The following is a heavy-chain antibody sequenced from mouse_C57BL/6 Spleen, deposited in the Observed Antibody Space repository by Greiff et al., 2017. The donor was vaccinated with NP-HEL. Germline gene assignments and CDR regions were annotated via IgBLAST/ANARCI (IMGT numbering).Heavy chain of an antibody. V-gene: IGHV1-52*01. CDR2: IDPSDSET. D-gene: IGHD2-2*01. J-gene: IGHJ4*01. CDR3: ARGGVTRAMDY. CDR1: GYTFTSYW. Sequence: VKLQQPGAELVRPGSSVKLSCKASGYTFTSYWMHWVKQRPIQGLEWIGNIDPSDSETHYNQKFKDKATLTVDKSSLTAYMQLSSLTSEDSAVYYCARGGVTRAMDYWGQGTSVTVSS.